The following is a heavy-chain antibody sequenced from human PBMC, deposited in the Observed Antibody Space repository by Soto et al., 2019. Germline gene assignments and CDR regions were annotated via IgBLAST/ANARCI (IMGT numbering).Heavy chain of an antibody. CDR2: IYYSGST. J-gene: IGHJ4*02. CDR3: ARSDGRY. CDR1: GGSISSSSYY. Sequence: PSETLSLTCTVSGGSISSSSYYWGWIRQPPGKGLEWIGNIYYSGSTNYNPSLKSRVTISVDTSKNQFSLKLSSVTAADTAVYYCARSDGRYWGQGTLVTVSS. V-gene: IGHV4-39*07.